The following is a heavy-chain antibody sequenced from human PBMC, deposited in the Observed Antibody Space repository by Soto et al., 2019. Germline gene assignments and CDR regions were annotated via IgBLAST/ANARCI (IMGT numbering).Heavy chain of an antibody. J-gene: IGHJ4*02. CDR3: ATAEVDY. Sequence: GGSLRLSCAASGFNFGSFAMTWVRQAPGKGLQWVSAISGSGGSTYYADSVKGRFTISRDNSKHTLYLQMNSLRAEDTAVYYCATAEVDYWGPGTLVTVSS. CDR1: GFNFGSFA. V-gene: IGHV3-23*01. CDR2: ISGSGGST.